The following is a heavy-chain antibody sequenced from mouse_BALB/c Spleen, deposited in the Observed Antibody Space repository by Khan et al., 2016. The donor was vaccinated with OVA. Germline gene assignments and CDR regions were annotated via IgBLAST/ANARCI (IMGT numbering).Heavy chain of an antibody. D-gene: IGHD2-10*01. Sequence: QVQLKESGPGLVAPSQSLSITCTVSGFSLTGYGVNWVRQPPGKGLEWLGMIWGDGSTDYNSALKSRLSITKDNSKSPDFLKMNSLQTDDTTRYDCARAYYANYREAMDYWGQGNSVTVSS. J-gene: IGHJ4*01. V-gene: IGHV2-6-7*01. CDR2: IWGDGST. CDR1: GFSLTGYG. CDR3: ARAYYANYREAMDY.